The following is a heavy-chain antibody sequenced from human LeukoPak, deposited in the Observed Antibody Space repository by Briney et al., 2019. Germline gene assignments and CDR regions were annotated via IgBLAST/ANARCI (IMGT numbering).Heavy chain of an antibody. Sequence: RASVKVSCKASGYTFTGYYMHWVRQAPGQGLEWMGWINPNSGGTNYAQKFQGRVTMTRDTSISTAYMELSRLRSDDTAVYYCARDRANYDFWSGTFDHWGQGTLVTVSS. CDR2: INPNSGGT. CDR3: ARDRANYDFWSGTFDH. D-gene: IGHD3-3*01. CDR1: GYTFTGYY. V-gene: IGHV1-2*02. J-gene: IGHJ4*02.